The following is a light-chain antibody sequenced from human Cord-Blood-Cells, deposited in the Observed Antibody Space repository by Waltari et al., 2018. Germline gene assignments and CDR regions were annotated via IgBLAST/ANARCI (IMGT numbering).Light chain of an antibody. CDR2: GAS. CDR1: QSVSSSY. J-gene: IGKJ1*01. Sequence: EIVLTQSPGTLSLSPGERATLSCRASQSVSSSYLAWYQQKPGQAPRLLIYGASSRATGIPDRFSGSGSGTDFTLTISRLEPEDFAVYYCQQYGSSWT. CDR3: QQYGSSWT. V-gene: IGKV3-20*01.